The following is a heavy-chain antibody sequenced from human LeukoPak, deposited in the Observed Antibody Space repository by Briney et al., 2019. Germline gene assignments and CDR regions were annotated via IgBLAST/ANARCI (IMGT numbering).Heavy chain of an antibody. J-gene: IGHJ4*02. CDR3: ARTPPPDFYDSSGYYYEGGDY. V-gene: IGHV4-39*01. D-gene: IGHD3-22*01. CDR2: IYYNGST. CDR1: GGSITSKTYY. Sequence: PSETLSLTCTVSGGSITSKTYYWAWIRQPPGKGLEWIGNIYYNGSTYYTPPLKSQLTISVDASKNQFSLKLTSVAAADTAVYYCARTPPPDFYDSSGYYYEGGDYWGQGTLVTVSS.